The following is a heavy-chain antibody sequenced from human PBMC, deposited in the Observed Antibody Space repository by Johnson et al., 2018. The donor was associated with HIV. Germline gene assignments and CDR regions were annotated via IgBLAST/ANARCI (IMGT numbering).Heavy chain of an antibody. D-gene: IGHD1-26*01. CDR3: AREVGITWELRGGRVFDI. CDR2: IYSGGST. CDR1: GFTVSSNY. Sequence: VQLVESGGGLIQPGGSLRLSCAASGFTVSSNYMSWVRQAPGKGLEWVSVIYSGGSTYYADSVKGRFTISRDNSKNTLYLQMNSLRAEDTALYYCAREVGITWELRGGRVFDIWGQGTMVTVSS. J-gene: IGHJ3*02. V-gene: IGHV3-53*01.